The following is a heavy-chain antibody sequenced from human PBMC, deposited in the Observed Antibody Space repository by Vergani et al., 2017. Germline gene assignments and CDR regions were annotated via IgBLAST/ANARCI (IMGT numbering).Heavy chain of an antibody. Sequence: QLHLQESGPGLVKPSETLSLTCTVSGGSISSNSYYWGWIRQPPGKGLEWIGSMYYSGSTYYNPSLKSRVTISVDTSKNPFSLKLSSVTAADTAVYYWARHAPQWKLFYFNYWGQGTLVTVSS. CDR1: GGSISSNSYY. CDR2: MYYSGST. V-gene: IGHV4-39*01. D-gene: IGHD6-19*01. J-gene: IGHJ4*02. CDR3: ARHAPQWKLFYFNY.